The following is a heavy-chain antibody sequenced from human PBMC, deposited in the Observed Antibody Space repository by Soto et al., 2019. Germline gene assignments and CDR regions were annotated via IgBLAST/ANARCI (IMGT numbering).Heavy chain of an antibody. CDR2: IIPILGIT. J-gene: IGHJ4*02. CDR1: GDTFDSYT. CDR3: ARDSYYYVSSKGGGY. Sequence: QVQLVQSGAEVRKPGSSVKVSCKASGDTFDSYTLSWVRQATGQGLEWMGRIIPILGITNYALRFQGRVTLASDMSTSTAYMELSGLRSWDTAIYFCARDSYYYVSSKGGGYWGQGTLVTVSS. V-gene: IGHV1-69*08. D-gene: IGHD3-10*01.